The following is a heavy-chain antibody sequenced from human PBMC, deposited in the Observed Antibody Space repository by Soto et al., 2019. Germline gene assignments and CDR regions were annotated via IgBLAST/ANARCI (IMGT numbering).Heavy chain of an antibody. J-gene: IGHJ6*04. CDR2: INPNSGGT. V-gene: IGHV1-2*04. CDR1: GYTFTGYY. D-gene: IGHD1-26*01. CDR3: AGEMGATDYYYYGMDV. Sequence: ASVKVSCKASGYTFTGYYMHWVRQAPGQGLEWMGWINPNSGGTNYAQKFQGWVTMARDTSISTAYMELSRLRSGDTAVYYCAGEMGATDYYYYGMDVWGKGTTVTVPQ.